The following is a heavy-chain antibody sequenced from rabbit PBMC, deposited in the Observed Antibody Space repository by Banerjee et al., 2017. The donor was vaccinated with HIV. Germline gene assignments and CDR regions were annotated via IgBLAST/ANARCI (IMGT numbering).Heavy chain of an antibody. Sequence: QQQLVESGGGLVQPGGSLTLSCKASGFSFSSGYYMCWVRQAPGKGLEWIACIYAGSSDAIDYASWAKGRFTISKTSSTTVTLQMTSLTAADTATYFCARWYIIDSGDLWGPGTLVTVS. CDR2: IYAGSSDAI. CDR1: GFSFSSGYY. V-gene: IGHV1S45*01. J-gene: IGHJ4*01. CDR3: ARWYIIDSGDL. D-gene: IGHD1-1*01.